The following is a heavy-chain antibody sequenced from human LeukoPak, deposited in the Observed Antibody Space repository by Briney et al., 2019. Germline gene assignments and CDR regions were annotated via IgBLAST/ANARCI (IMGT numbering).Heavy chain of an antibody. D-gene: IGHD3-10*01. CDR2: INHSGST. Sequence: PSETLSLTCAVYGGSFSGYYWSWIRQPPGKGLEWIGEINHSGSTNYNPSLKSRVTISVDTSKNQFSLKLSSVTAADTAVYYCASSLLWFGENGFDYWGQGTLVTVSS. V-gene: IGHV4-34*01. CDR1: GGSFSGYY. J-gene: IGHJ4*02. CDR3: ASSLLWFGENGFDY.